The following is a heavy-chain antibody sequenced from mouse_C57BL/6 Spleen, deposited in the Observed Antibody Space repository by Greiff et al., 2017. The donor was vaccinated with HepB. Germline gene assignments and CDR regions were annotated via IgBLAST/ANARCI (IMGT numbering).Heavy chain of an antibody. Sequence: VQLQQPGAELVKPGASVKLSCKASGYTFTSYWMHWVKQRPGQGLEWIGMIHPNSGSTNYNEKFKSKATLTVDKSSSTAYRQLSSLTSEDSAVYYCARPLYYDYDVGFAYWGQGTLVTVSA. V-gene: IGHV1-64*01. CDR3: ARPLYYDYDVGFAY. D-gene: IGHD2-4*01. CDR2: IHPNSGST. J-gene: IGHJ3*01. CDR1: GYTFTSYW.